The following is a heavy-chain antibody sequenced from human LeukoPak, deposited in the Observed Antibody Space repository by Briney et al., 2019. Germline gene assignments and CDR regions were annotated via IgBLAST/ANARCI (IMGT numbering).Heavy chain of an antibody. CDR3: ARVGGSNHYYYGMDV. V-gene: IGHV4-59*01. D-gene: IGHD1-26*01. CDR2: IYYSGST. CDR1: GGSISSYY. J-gene: IGHJ6*02. Sequence: SETLSLTCTVSGGSISSYYWSWIRQPPGKGLEWIGYIYYSGSTNYNPSLKSRVTISVDTSKNQFSLKLSSVTSADTAVYYCARVGGSNHYYYGMDVWGQVTTVTVSS.